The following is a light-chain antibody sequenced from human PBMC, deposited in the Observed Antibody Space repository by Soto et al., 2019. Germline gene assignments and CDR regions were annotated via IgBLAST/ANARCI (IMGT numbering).Light chain of an antibody. CDR1: QSVSSN. CDR3: QQYNNWPRP. J-gene: IGKJ3*01. CDR2: GAS. Sequence: EIVMTQSPATLSVSPGERATLSCRASQSVSSNLAWYQQKPGQAPRLLIYGASTRATGIAARFSGSGSGTEFTLTISSLQSEDFAVYYCQQYNNWPRPFGPGTKVDIK. V-gene: IGKV3-15*01.